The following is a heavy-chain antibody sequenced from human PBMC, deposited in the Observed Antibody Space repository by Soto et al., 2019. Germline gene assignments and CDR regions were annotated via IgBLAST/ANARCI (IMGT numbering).Heavy chain of an antibody. D-gene: IGHD1-1*01. CDR1: GGSISSGGYY. J-gene: IGHJ5*02. CDR2: IYYSGST. V-gene: IGHV4-31*03. CDR3: ARDQLEGNWFDP. Sequence: SETLSLTCTVSGGSISSGGYYWSWIRQHPGKGLEWIGYIYYSGSTYYNPSLKSRVTISVDRSKNQFSLKLSSVTAADTAVYYCARDQLEGNWFDPWGQGTLVTVSS.